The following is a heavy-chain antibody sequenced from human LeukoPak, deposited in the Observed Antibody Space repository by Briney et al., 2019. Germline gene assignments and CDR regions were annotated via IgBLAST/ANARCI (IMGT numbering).Heavy chain of an antibody. CDR1: GFTFSSYS. CDR3: ARKVPRMSWFDT. CDR2: ISSSSSYI. D-gene: IGHD2-8*01. J-gene: IGHJ5*02. V-gene: IGHV3-21*01. Sequence: PGGSLRLSCAASGFTFSSYSMNWVRQAPGKGLEWVSSISSSSSYIYYADSVKGRFTISRDNAKNSLYLQMNSLRAEDTAVYFCARKVPRMSWFDTWGQGTLVTVSS.